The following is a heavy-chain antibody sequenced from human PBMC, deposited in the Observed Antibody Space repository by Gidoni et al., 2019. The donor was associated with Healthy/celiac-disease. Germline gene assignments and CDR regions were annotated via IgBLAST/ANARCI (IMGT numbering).Heavy chain of an antibody. J-gene: IGHJ2*01. CDR2: ISGSGGST. CDR1: GFTFSTYA. V-gene: IGHV3-23*01. CDR3: AKGGTGYSSGWYWYFDL. D-gene: IGHD6-19*01. Sequence: EVQLLESGVGLVQPGGSLRLSCAASGFTFSTYAMSWVRQAPGKGLEWVSAISGSGGSTYYADSVKGRFTISRDNSKNTLYLQMNSLRAEDTAVYYCAKGGTGYSSGWYWYFDLWGRGTLVTVSS.